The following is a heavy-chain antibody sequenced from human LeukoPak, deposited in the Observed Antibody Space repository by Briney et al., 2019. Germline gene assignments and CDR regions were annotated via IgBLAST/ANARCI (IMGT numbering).Heavy chain of an antibody. J-gene: IGHJ4*02. D-gene: IGHD5-12*01. CDR1: GYTFTSYG. CDR2: ISAYNGNT. CDR3: ARGTIGGYSGYDTFDY. V-gene: IGHV1-18*01. Sequence: ASVKVSCKSSGYTFTSYGISWVRQAPGQGLEWMGWISAYNGNTNYAQKLQGRVTMTTDTSTSTAYMELRSLRSDDTAVYYCARGTIGGYSGYDTFDYWGQGTLVTVSS.